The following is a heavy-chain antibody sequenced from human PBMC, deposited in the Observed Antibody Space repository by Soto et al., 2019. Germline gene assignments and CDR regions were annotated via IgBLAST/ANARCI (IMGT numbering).Heavy chain of an antibody. D-gene: IGHD3-16*02. CDR1: GGSISSVDYY. CDR3: ASLYVWGSYRQSPDFDY. CDR2: IYHSGST. Sequence: SETLSLTCTVSGGSISSVDYYWSRIRQPPGKGLEWIGYIYHSGSTYYNPSLKSRVTISVDKSKDQFSLKLSSVTAADTAVYYCASLYVWGSYRQSPDFDYWGQGTLVTVSS. J-gene: IGHJ4*02. V-gene: IGHV4-30-4*01.